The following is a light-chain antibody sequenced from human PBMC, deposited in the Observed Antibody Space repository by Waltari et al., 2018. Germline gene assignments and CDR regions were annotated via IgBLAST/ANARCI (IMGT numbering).Light chain of an antibody. CDR2: DSD. J-gene: IGLJ2*01. CDR3: QVWDPTSSHWI. V-gene: IGLV3-21*02. CDR1: NIGNKR. Sequence: SYVLTQPSSVSVAPGQTASIACGGDNIGNKRVHWYQQRPGQAPVLVVYDSDDRPSGIPDRVSGSNSGSTATLTVSRVGAGDEADYYCQVWDPTSSHWIFGGGTKLTVL.